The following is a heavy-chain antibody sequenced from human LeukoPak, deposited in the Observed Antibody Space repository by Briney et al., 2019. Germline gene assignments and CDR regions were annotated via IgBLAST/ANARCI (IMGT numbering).Heavy chain of an antibody. V-gene: IGHV4-34*01. D-gene: IGHD3-3*01. CDR2: INHSGST. CDR1: GGSFSGYY. CDR3: ASRDYDFCSGYYIPAR. Sequence: SETLSFTCAVYGGSFSGYYWSWHRQPPGKGLEWIGEINHSGSTYYNPSLKSRATISVATSKTHFSLQMCLVSADDAVVYYCASRDYDFCSGYYIPARWGQGTLVTVSS. J-gene: IGHJ4*02.